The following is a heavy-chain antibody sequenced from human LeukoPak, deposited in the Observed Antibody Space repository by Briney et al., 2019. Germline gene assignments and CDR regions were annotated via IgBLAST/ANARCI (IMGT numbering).Heavy chain of an antibody. CDR1: GGSFSGYY. D-gene: IGHD3-22*01. CDR3: ARGHTYYYDSSGPDY. Sequence: PSQTLSLTCAVYGGSFSGYYWSWIRQPPGKGLKWIGEINHSGSTNYNPSLKSRATISVDTSKNQFSLKLSSVTAADTAVYYCARGHTYYYDSSGPDYWGQGTLVTVSS. J-gene: IGHJ4*02. V-gene: IGHV4-34*01. CDR2: INHSGST.